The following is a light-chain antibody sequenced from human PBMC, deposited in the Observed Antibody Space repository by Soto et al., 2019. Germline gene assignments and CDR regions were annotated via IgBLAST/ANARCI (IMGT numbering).Light chain of an antibody. V-gene: IGKV1-39*01. J-gene: IGKJ1*01. CDR2: AAS. CDR1: QSIRSH. Sequence: DIQMTQSPTSLSSSVGDSVSITCRASQSIRSHLNWYQQKPGKAPKLLIYAASSLQSGVPSRFSGSGSGPDFTLTIRSLQPQHVGSEYCMKSSGSRDWAFGHRTEV. CDR3: MKSSGSRDWA.